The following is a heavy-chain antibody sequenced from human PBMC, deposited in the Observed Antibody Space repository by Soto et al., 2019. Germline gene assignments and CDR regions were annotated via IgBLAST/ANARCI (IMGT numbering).Heavy chain of an antibody. D-gene: IGHD6-6*01. J-gene: IGHJ4*02. V-gene: IGHV3-30*18. CDR1: GFTISRNG. CDR3: AKGGPHEYSRSSVDY. Sequence: GGSLRLSCAASGFTISRNGMHWVRQAPGKGLEWVAVISYDGTDKSYADSVQGRFTVSRDNSENTLFLPMNSLRGEDTAVYYCAKGGPHEYSRSSVDYWGQGT. CDR2: ISYDGTDK.